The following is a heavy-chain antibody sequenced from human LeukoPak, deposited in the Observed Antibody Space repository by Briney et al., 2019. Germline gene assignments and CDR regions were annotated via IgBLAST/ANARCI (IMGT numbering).Heavy chain of an antibody. J-gene: IGHJ4*02. CDR3: AGHLVDYRGDY. Sequence: GESLKISCKGSGYSFTTYWIAWVRHMRGKGLEWMGIIYLGVSDTIYTPPFQGQATISAHKTIRTPYLQWSRLKAPHTPMYYCAGHLVDYRGDYWGQGTLVTVSS. V-gene: IGHV5-51*01. CDR1: GYSFTTYW. CDR2: IYLGVSDT. D-gene: IGHD3-16*01.